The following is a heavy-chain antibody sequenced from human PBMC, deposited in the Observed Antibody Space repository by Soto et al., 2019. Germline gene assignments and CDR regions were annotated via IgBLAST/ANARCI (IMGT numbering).Heavy chain of an antibody. Sequence: QVQLVQSGAEVKKPGASVEVSCKASGYTFTTYYIHWVRHAPGQGLEWLGVINPGGVSTKYAQKFQDRVTMTSDSSTSTVYMDLSSLRSEDTAVYFCARGGNGDNVGYWYFDLWGRGTLVTVSP. D-gene: IGHD4-17*01. J-gene: IGHJ2*01. V-gene: IGHV1-46*01. CDR3: ARGGNGDNVGYWYFDL. CDR1: GYTFTTYY. CDR2: INPGGVST.